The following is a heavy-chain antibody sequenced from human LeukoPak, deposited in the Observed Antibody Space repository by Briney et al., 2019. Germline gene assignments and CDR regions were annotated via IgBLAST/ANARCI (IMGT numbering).Heavy chain of an antibody. CDR3: AREKLNWGFDY. D-gene: IGHD3-16*01. Sequence: GRSLRLSCEASGFTFSNYGMHWVRQAPGKGLEWVSIIYSGGSTYYADSVKGRFTISRDNSKNILYLQMNSLRAEDTAVYYCAREKLNWGFDYWGQGTLVTVSS. CDR2: IYSGGST. CDR1: GFTFSNYG. V-gene: IGHV3-NL1*01. J-gene: IGHJ4*02.